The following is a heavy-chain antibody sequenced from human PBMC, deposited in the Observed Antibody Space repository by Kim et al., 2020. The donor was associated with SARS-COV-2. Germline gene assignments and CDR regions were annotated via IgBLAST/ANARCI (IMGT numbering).Heavy chain of an antibody. Sequence: ASVKVSCKASGYTFTSYAMNWVRQAPGQGLEWMGWINTNTGNSTYAQGFTGRLVFSLDTSVSTAYLQISSLKAEDTAVYYCARGCVLRYFDWLLSESWFDPWGQGTLVTVS. V-gene: IGHV7-4-1*02. CDR2: INTNTGNS. CDR1: GYTFTSYA. CDR3: ARGCVLRYFDWLLSESWFDP. D-gene: IGHD3-9*01. J-gene: IGHJ5*02.